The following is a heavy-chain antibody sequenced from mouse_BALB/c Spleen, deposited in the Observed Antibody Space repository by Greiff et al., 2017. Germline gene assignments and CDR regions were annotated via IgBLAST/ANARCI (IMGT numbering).Heavy chain of an antibody. CDR1: GYSFTSYY. J-gene: IGHJ1*01. D-gene: IGHD1-1*01. Sequence: QLQQSGPELMKPGASVKISCKASGYSFTSYYMHWVKQSHGKSLEWIGYIDPFNGGTSYNQKFKGKATLTVDKSSSTAYMHLSSLTSEDSAVYYCARSHYYGSSPHWYFDVWGAGTTVTVSS. V-gene: IGHV1S135*01. CDR3: ARSHYYGSSPHWYFDV. CDR2: IDPFNGGT.